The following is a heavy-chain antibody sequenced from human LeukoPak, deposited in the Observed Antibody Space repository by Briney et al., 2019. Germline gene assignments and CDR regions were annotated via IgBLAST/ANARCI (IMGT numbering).Heavy chain of an antibody. CDR3: AREPSYYYDSSGYYTPWYFDL. Sequence: PGGSLILSCAASGFTFSSYAMHWVRPAPGKGLEWVAVISYDGSNKYYADSVKGRFTISRDNSKNTLYLQMNSLRAEDTAVYYCAREPSYYYDSSGYYTPWYFDLWGRGTLVTVSS. CDR1: GFTFSSYA. CDR2: ISYDGSNK. J-gene: IGHJ2*01. D-gene: IGHD3-22*01. V-gene: IGHV3-30-3*01.